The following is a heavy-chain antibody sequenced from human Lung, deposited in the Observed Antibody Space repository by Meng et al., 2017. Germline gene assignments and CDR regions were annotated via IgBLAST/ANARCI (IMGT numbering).Heavy chain of an antibody. J-gene: IGHJ4*02. CDR2: INIVFGTT. D-gene: IGHD2-15*01. Sequence: SVKVSCKAPGGIFSNYVIGWVRQAPGQGLEWMGGINIVFGTTAYAQKFQGRFTITTDESTSTVYMELTRLTSEDTAVYFCARKAGNCVTTTCYSLDYWGQGTLVTVSS. V-gene: IGHV1-69*05. CDR3: ARKAGNCVTTTCYSLDY. CDR1: GGIFSNYV.